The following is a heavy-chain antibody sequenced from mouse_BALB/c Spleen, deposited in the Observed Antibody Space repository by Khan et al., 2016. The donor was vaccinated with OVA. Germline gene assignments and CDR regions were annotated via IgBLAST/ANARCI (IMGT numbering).Heavy chain of an antibody. D-gene: IGHD1-1*01. CDR2: ISSGGCYT. Sequence: EVELVESGGGFVKPGGSLKLSCAASGFTFSNYGLSWVRQTPAKRLEWVATISSGGCYTYYPDSVKGRFTISRDNAENTLYLQMSSLRSEDTAMYYCARTPGYYSSGYFDDWGQGTTLTVSS. CDR3: ARTPGYYSSGYFDD. J-gene: IGHJ2*01. CDR1: GFTFSNYG. V-gene: IGHV5-9-3*01.